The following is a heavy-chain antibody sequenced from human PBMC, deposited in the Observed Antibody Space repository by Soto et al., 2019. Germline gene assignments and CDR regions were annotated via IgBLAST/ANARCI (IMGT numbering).Heavy chain of an antibody. CDR1: GGSISSSSYY. CDR3: ARLPNDYDFWSGYRPGAFDI. V-gene: IGHV4-39*01. CDR2: IYYSGST. Sequence: SETLSLTCTVSGGSISSSSYYWGWIRQPPGKGLEWIGSIYYSGSTYYNPSLKSRVTISVDTSKNQFSLKLSSVTAADTAVYYCARLPNDYDFWSGYRPGAFDIWGHGTMVTVPS. J-gene: IGHJ3*02. D-gene: IGHD3-3*01.